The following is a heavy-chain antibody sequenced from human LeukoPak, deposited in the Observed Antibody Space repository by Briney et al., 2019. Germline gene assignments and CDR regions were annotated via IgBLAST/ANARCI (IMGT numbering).Heavy chain of an antibody. V-gene: IGHV3-23*01. Sequence: PGGSLRLSCAASGFTFSSYAMSWVRQAPGKGLEWVSAISGSAISTYYADSAKGRFTISRDNSKNTLYLQMNSLRAEDTAVYYCAKAHHGDYFFYFDYWGQGTLVTVSS. CDR3: AKAHHGDYFFYFDY. D-gene: IGHD4-17*01. J-gene: IGHJ4*02. CDR1: GFTFSSYA. CDR2: ISGSAIST.